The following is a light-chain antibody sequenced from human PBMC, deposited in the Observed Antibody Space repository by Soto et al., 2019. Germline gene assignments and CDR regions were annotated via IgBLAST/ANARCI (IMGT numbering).Light chain of an antibody. J-gene: IGKJ1*01. CDR3: QQYGSSPPWT. CDR1: QSVSSSY. V-gene: IGKV3-20*01. Sequence: EIVLTQSRGSLSLSPGERATLSCRASQSVSSSYLAWYQQKPGQAPRLLIYGASSRATGIPDRFSGSGSGTDFTLTISRLEPEDFAVYYCQQYGSSPPWTFGQGTKAEIK. CDR2: GAS.